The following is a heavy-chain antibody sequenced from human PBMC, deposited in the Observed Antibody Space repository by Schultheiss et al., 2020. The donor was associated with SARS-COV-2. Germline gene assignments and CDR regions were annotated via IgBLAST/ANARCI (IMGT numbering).Heavy chain of an antibody. V-gene: IGHV1-69*13. CDR3: ARNLHGSGSYQHPHYYYYYGMDV. CDR2: IIPIFGTA. D-gene: IGHD3-10*01. CDR1: GYTFTGYY. J-gene: IGHJ6*02. Sequence: SVKVSCKASGYTFTGYYMHWVRQAPGQGLEWMGGIIPIFGTANYAQKFQGRVTITADESTSTAYMELSSLRSEDTAVYYCARNLHGSGSYQHPHYYYYYGMDVWGQGTTVTVSS.